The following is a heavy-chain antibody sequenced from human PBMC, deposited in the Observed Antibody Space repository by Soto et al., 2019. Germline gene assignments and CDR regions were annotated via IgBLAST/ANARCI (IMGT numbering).Heavy chain of an antibody. CDR1: GYTFTGYY. J-gene: IGHJ4*02. CDR3: ARPPGCISDWYYFDL. V-gene: IGHV1-2*02. CDR2: ISPKSGGT. D-gene: IGHD3-9*01. Sequence: ASVKVSCKASGYTFTGYYMHWVRQAPGQGFEWMGRISPKSGGTNYAQKFEGRVTMTWDTSLKTAYMELSSLISEDTAVYYCARPPGCISDWYYFDLWGQGTLVTVSS.